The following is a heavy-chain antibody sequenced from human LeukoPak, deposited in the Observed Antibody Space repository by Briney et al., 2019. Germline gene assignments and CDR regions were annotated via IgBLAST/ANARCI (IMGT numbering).Heavy chain of an antibody. J-gene: IGHJ4*02. CDR2: ISGSGGST. CDR1: GFTLSSYA. D-gene: IGHD6-13*01. Sequence: GGSLRLSCAASGFTLSSYAITWVRQAPGKGLEWVSGISGSGGSTYDTDSVKGRFTISRDNSNNTVYLLMNSLRAEYTAVYYCAKTYSGTWYPDYWGQGTLVTVSS. V-gene: IGHV3-23*01. CDR3: AKTYSGTWYPDY.